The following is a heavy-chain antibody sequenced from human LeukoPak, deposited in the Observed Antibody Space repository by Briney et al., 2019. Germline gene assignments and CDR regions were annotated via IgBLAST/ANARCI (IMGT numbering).Heavy chain of an antibody. Sequence: GGSLRLSCAASGFTFSSYAMSWVRQAPGKGLEWVSAISGSGGSTYYADSVKGRFTISRDNSKNTLYLQMNSLRAEDTAVYYCAKDKVVVPAAMLGYWFDYWGQGTLVTVSS. CDR1: GFTFSSYA. D-gene: IGHD2-2*01. J-gene: IGHJ4*02. CDR2: ISGSGGST. V-gene: IGHV3-23*01. CDR3: AKDKVVVPAAMLGYWFDY.